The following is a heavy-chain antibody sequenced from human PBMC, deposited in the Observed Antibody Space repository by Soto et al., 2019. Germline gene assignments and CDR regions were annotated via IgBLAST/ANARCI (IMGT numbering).Heavy chain of an antibody. CDR1: GFTFTTYF. J-gene: IGHJ4*03. Sequence: ASVKVSCKASGFTFTTYFIHWVRQAPGQGLEWMGIINPSGVASSYAQKFQGRVAMTRDTSTSTVYMELSNLTSDDTAVYYCARSGDYDFWSPDYWGHGXLVTVSS. D-gene: IGHD3-3*01. CDR3: ARSGDYDFWSPDY. CDR2: INPSGVAS. V-gene: IGHV1-46*01.